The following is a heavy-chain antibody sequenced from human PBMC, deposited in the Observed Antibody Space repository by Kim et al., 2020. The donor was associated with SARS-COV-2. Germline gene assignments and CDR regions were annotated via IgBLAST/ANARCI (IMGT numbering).Heavy chain of an antibody. CDR3: ARNGGGLLWFGEFVYYFDY. CDR1: GGSISSSSYY. CDR2: IYYSGST. J-gene: IGHJ4*02. Sequence: SETLSLTCTVSGGSISSSSYYWGWIRQPPGKGLEWIGSIYYSGSTYYNPSLKSRVTISVDTSKNQFSLKLSSVTAADTAVYYCARNGGGLLWFGEFVYYFDYWGQGTLVTVSS. D-gene: IGHD3-10*01. V-gene: IGHV4-39*01.